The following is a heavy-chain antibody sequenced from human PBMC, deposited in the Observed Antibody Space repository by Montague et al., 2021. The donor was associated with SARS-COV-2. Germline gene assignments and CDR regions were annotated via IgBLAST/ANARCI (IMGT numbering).Heavy chain of an antibody. CDR2: ISHSGDSA. CDR1: GFTFSACA. CDR3: AKDIWGYAGMDG. D-gene: IGHD3-16*01. Sequence: LRLSCAASGFTFSACAMNWVRQAPGKGLEWVSGISHSGDSAHFADSVKGRFSISRDDSKNTLYLQMNSLRADDTAVYYCAKDIWGYAGMDGWGQGTTVTVSS. V-gene: IGHV3-23*01. J-gene: IGHJ6*02.